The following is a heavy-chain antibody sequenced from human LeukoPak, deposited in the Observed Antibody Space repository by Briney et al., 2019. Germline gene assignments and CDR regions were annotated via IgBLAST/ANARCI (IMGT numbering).Heavy chain of an antibody. J-gene: IGHJ5*02. D-gene: IGHD3-22*01. CDR3: SRTQYYYDSSGYYYVDWFDP. CDR2: IYSDGST. CDR1: GFTVSSNY. Sequence: GGSLRLSCAASGFTVSSNYMSWVRQAPGEGLEWVSIIYSDGSTYYADSVKGRFTISRDNSKNTLYLQMNSLRAEDTAVYYCSRTQYYYDSSGYYYVDWFDPWGQGTLVTVSS. V-gene: IGHV3-53*01.